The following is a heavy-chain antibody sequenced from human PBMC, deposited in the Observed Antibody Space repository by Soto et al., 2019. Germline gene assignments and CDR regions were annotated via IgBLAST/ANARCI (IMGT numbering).Heavy chain of an antibody. D-gene: IGHD6-19*01. CDR3: AKGGGIAVAIYYYGMDV. CDR1: GFTFSSYG. J-gene: IGHJ6*02. CDR2: IWYDGSNK. V-gene: IGHV3-33*06. Sequence: PGGSLRLSCAASGFTFSSYGMHWVRQAPGKGLEWVAVIWYDGSNKYYADSVKGRFTISRDNSKNTLYLQMNSLRAEDTAVYYCAKGGGIAVAIYYYGMDVWGQGTTVTVSS.